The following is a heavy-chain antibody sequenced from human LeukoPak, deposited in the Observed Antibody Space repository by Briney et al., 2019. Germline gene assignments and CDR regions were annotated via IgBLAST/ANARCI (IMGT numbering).Heavy chain of an antibody. CDR2: ISYDGSNK. Sequence: GRSLRLSCAASGFTFSSYAMHWVRQAPGKGLEWVAVISYDGSNKYYADSVKGRFTISRDNSKNTLYLQMNCLTAEDTALYYCARHDAGIAARPFDNWGQGTLVTVSS. CDR1: GFTFSSYA. V-gene: IGHV3-30*01. J-gene: IGHJ4*02. D-gene: IGHD6-6*01. CDR3: ARHDAGIAARPFDN.